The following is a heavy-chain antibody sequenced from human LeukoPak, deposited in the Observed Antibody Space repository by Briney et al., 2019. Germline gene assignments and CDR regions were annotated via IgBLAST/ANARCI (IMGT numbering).Heavy chain of an antibody. CDR1: GFTFRSYN. CDR3: ARGASRADY. Sequence: PGGSLRLSCAASGFTFRSYNMNWVRQAPGKRPEWVSSISSSSRYIYYADSVKGRFTISRDNAKNSLYLQMNSLRAEDTALYYCARGASRADYWGQGTLVTVSS. J-gene: IGHJ4*02. CDR2: ISSSSRYI. V-gene: IGHV3-21*01.